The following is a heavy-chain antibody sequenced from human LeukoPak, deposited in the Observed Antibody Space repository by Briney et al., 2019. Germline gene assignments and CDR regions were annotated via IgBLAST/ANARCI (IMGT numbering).Heavy chain of an antibody. V-gene: IGHV3-23*03. J-gene: IGHJ4*02. Sequence: GGSLRLSCAASGFTFSSYAMSWVRQAPGKGLEWVSVIYSGGNIYYIDSVKGRFTISRDTSKNTLYLQMNSLRAEDTAVYYCASRHCSGGGCYFAGADPFDYWGQGILVTVSS. CDR2: IYSGGNI. CDR1: GFTFSSYA. CDR3: ASRHCSGGGCYFAGADPFDY. D-gene: IGHD2-15*01.